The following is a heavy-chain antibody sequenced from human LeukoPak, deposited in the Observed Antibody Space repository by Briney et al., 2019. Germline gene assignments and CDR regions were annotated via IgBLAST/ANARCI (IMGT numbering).Heavy chain of an antibody. CDR3: AKVAGYSYVGVYYFDY. CDR1: GFTFSSYA. J-gene: IGHJ4*02. D-gene: IGHD5-18*01. CDR2: ISGSVGYA. V-gene: IGHV3-23*01. Sequence: PGGSLRLSCAASGFTFSSYAMSWVRQAPGKGLEWVSAISGSVGYAYYADSVKGRFTISRDNSKNTLYLQMNSLRAEDTAVYYCAKVAGYSYVGVYYFDYWGQGTLVTVSS.